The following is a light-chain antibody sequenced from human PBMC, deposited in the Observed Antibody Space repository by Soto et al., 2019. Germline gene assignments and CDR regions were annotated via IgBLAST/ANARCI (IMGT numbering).Light chain of an antibody. V-gene: IGKV3-15*01. CDR2: GAS. CDR3: QQYNKWPVFT. Sequence: IVMTQSPATLSVSPGERATLSCRASQSVASNLAWYQQRLGQAPRLLVYGASTRVTGIPARFSGSGSGTEFTLTISSVQSEDFAVYCCQQYNKWPVFTFGPGTRVDIK. CDR1: QSVASN. J-gene: IGKJ3*01.